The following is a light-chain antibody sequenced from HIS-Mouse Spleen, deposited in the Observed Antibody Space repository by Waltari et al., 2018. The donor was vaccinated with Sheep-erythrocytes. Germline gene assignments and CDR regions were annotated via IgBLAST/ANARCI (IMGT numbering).Light chain of an antibody. J-gene: IGLJ2*01. CDR3: QAWDSSTAV. Sequence: SYELTQPPSVSVSPGQTASITFSGDKLGDKYAYWYQQKPGHSPVLVIYQDSKRPSGIPERFSGSNSGNTATLTISGTQAMDEADYYCQAWDSSTAVFGGGTKLTVL. CDR1: KLGDKY. V-gene: IGLV3-1*01. CDR2: QDS.